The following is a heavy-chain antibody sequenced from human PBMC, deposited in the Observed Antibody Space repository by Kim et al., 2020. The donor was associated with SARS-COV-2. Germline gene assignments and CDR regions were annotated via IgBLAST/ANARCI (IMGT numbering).Heavy chain of an antibody. CDR1: GFTFSSYS. CDR2: ISSSSSYI. CDR3: ARNPLSIAVAGTRWGDY. V-gene: IGHV3-21*01. J-gene: IGHJ4*02. Sequence: GGSLRLSCAASGFTFSSYSMNWVRQAPGKGLEWVSSISSSSSYIYYADSVKGRFTISRDNAKNSLYLQMNSLRAEDTAVYYCARNPLSIAVAGTRWGDYWGQGTLVTVSS. D-gene: IGHD6-19*01.